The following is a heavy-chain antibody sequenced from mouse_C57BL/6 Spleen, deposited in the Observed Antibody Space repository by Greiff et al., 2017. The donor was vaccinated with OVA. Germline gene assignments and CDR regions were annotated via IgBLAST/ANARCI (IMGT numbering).Heavy chain of an antibody. CDR2: IWTGGGT. J-gene: IGHJ3*01. Sequence: VQRVESGPGLVAPSQSLSIPCTVSGFSFTSYAISWVRQPPGKGLEWLGVIWTGGGTNYNSALKSRLSISKDNSKSQVFLKMNSLQTDDTARYYCARTEHQEFAYWGQGTLVTVSA. CDR3: ARTEHQEFAY. CDR1: GFSFTSYA. V-gene: IGHV2-9-1*01.